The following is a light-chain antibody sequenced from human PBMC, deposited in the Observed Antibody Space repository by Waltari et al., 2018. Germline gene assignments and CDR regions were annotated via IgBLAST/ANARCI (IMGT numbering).Light chain of an antibody. CDR1: SSNIGRNG. CDR2: TND. Sequence: QSVLTQPPSASGTPGQGVTISCSGRSSNIGRNGVSWYQQLPGTAPKLLIHTNDQRPSGVPDRFSGSKSGTSASLAISGLHSEDEAHYYCAAWDDSLNGRVFGGGTKVTVL. J-gene: IGLJ3*02. V-gene: IGLV1-44*01. CDR3: AAWDDSLNGRV.